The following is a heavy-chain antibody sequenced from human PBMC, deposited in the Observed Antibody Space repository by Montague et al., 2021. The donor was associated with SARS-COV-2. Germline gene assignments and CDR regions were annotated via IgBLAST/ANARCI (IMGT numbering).Heavy chain of an antibody. Sequence: SETLSLTCTVHGGSFSGYSWSWIRQPPGKGLERIGEINHSGSTNYNPSLKSRVTISVDTSKNHFSLKLSSVTAADTAVYYCARFGGVYTESYELEDYYYGMDVWGQGTTVTVSS. V-gene: IGHV4-34*01. CDR3: ARFGGVYTESYELEDYYYGMDV. J-gene: IGHJ6*02. CDR1: GGSFSGYS. D-gene: IGHD1-26*01. CDR2: INHSGST.